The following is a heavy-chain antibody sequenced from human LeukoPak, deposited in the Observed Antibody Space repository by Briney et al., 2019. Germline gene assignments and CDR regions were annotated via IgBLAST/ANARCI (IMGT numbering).Heavy chain of an antibody. V-gene: IGHV1-18*01. D-gene: IGHD3-3*01. J-gene: IGHJ5*02. CDR2: ISAYNGNT. CDR1: GYAFTSYG. Sequence: GASVKVSCKASGYAFTSYGISWVRQAPGQGLEWMGWISAYNGNTNYAQKLQGRVTMTTDTSTSTAYMELRSLRPDDTAVYYCARVLFLEWLSFPVNWFDPWGQGTLVTVSS. CDR3: ARVLFLEWLSFPVNWFDP.